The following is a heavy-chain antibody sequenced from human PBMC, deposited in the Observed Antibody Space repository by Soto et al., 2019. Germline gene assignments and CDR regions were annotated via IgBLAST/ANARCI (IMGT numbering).Heavy chain of an antibody. CDR2: INPHSGGT. CDR3: ARGAVVVPNGLIAGMDV. J-gene: IGHJ6*02. CDR1: DDTFTDYY. V-gene: IGHV1-2*02. Sequence: GASVKVSCKASDDTFTDYYIHWVRQAPGQGLEWLGWINPHSGGTKYVQEFQGRVTMTRDTSINTAYMELSRLTSDDTAVYFCARGAVVVPNGLIAGMDVWGLDTTVTVSS. D-gene: IGHD2-15*01.